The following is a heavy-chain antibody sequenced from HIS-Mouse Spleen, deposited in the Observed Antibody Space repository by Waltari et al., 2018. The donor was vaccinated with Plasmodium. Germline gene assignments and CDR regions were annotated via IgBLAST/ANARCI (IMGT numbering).Heavy chain of an antibody. CDR3: AKGSAGDPVDY. Sequence: QVQLVQSGAEVTKPGASLTVSCKASGYTFTGYYMLWGRQAPGQGLVWMGWINPNSGGTNYAQKFQGRVTMTRDTSISTAYMELSRLRSDDTAVYYCAKGSAGDPVDYWGQGTLVTVSS. CDR2: INPNSGGT. D-gene: IGHD7-27*01. J-gene: IGHJ4*02. V-gene: IGHV1-2*02. CDR1: GYTFTGYY.